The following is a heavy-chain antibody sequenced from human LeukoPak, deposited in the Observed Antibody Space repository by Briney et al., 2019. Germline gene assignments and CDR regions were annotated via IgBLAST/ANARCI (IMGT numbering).Heavy chain of an antibody. CDR2: ITPIVGTV. CDR3: ARDTDGNAYFDY. V-gene: IGHV1-69*04. D-gene: IGHD2-8*02. J-gene: IGHJ4*02. CDR1: GGSFSRYV. Sequence: GASVKVSCKASGGSFSRYVISWVRQAPGQGLEWMGRITPIVGTVEYAQRFQGRVTITADRATSIAYMELTSLRSEDTAVYYCARDTDGNAYFDYWGQGTLVTVSS.